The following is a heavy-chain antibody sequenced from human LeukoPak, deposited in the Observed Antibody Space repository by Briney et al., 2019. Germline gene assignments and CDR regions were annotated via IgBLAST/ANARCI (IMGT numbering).Heavy chain of an antibody. CDR3: ARDPCSGGSCPPDY. Sequence: GGSLRLSCAASGFTFSSYGMHWVRQAPGKGLEWVAFIRYDGSNKYYADSVKGRFTISRDNSKNTLYLQMNSLRAEDTAVYYCARDPCSGGSCPPDYWGQGTLVTVSS. V-gene: IGHV3-30*02. D-gene: IGHD2-15*01. CDR1: GFTFSSYG. J-gene: IGHJ4*02. CDR2: IRYDGSNK.